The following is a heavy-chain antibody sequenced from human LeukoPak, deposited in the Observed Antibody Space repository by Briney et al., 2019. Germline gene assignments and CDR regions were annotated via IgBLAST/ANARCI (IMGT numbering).Heavy chain of an antibody. J-gene: IGHJ4*02. CDR3: AREMNYGDPNFDY. CDR1: GGSISSSNW. D-gene: IGHD4-17*01. Sequence: SETLSLTCAVSGGSISSSNWWSWVRQPPGKGLEWIGSIYHSGSTYYNPSLKSRVTISVDTSKNQFSLKLSSVTAADTAVYYCAREMNYGDPNFDYWGQGTLVTISS. V-gene: IGHV4-4*02. CDR2: IYHSGST.